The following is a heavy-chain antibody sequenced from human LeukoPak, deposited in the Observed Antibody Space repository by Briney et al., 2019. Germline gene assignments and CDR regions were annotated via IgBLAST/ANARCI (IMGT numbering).Heavy chain of an antibody. D-gene: IGHD3-10*01. V-gene: IGHV4-59*02. CDR1: GGSVTNYY. Sequence: PSETLSLTCSVSGGSVTNYYWGWIRQAPGKGLEFIGYIHSDGTTNYDSSVQSRFAISLDTSKIQFSLRLYSVSAADTALYFYARPHFRGGEALHFDSWGQGTLVTVSP. J-gene: IGHJ4*02. CDR2: IHSDGTT. CDR3: ARPHFRGGEALHFDS.